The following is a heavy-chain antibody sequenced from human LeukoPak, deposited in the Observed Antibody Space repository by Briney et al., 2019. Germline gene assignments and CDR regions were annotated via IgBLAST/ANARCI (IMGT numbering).Heavy chain of an antibody. V-gene: IGHV1-18*01. CDR2: ISTYKGNT. CDR3: ARVTALYYYMDV. J-gene: IGHJ6*03. CDR1: GYTFTSYG. Sequence: ASVKVSCKASGYTFTSYGISWVRQAPGQGLEWMGWISTYKGNTNYAQKLQGRVTMTTDTSTSTVYMELRSLRSDDTAVYYCARVTALYYYMDVWGKGTTVTVSS.